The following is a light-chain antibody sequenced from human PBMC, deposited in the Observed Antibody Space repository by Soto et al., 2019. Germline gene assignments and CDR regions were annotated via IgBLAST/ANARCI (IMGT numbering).Light chain of an antibody. CDR1: QSVLYSSNNKNY. V-gene: IGKV4-1*01. J-gene: IGKJ3*01. CDR3: QQYYSTLFT. Sequence: DIVMTQSPDSLAVSLGERATINCKSSQSVLYSSNNKNYLAWYQQKPGQPPKLLIYWASTRESGVPDRFSGSGSGTDFTLTISSLQADDVAVYYCQQYYSTLFTFGRWTKVDIK. CDR2: WAS.